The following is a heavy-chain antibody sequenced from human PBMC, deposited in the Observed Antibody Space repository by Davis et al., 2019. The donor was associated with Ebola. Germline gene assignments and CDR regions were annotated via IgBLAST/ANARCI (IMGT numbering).Heavy chain of an antibody. Sequence: PGGSLRLSCAASGFTFSSYAMHWVRQAPGKGLEWVAVISYGGSNKYYADSVKGRFTISRDNSKNTLYLQMNSLRAEDTAVYYCAKDPRYYDSSGYFDYWGQGTLVTVSS. D-gene: IGHD3-22*01. V-gene: IGHV3-30-3*01. CDR2: ISYGGSNK. CDR3: AKDPRYYDSSGYFDY. J-gene: IGHJ4*02. CDR1: GFTFSSYA.